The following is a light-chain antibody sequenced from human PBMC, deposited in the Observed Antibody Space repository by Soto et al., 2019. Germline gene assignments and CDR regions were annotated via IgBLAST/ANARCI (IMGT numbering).Light chain of an antibody. CDR2: AAS. CDR3: QQYYSYPRT. J-gene: IGKJ1*01. V-gene: IGKV1-8*01. Sequence: AIRMTQSPSSFSASTGDRVTITCRASQGISSYLAWYQQKPGKAPKLLIYAASTLLSGVPSRFSGSGSGTGFTITVRCQQSEELATYYCQQYYSYPRTFGPGTKVEIK. CDR1: QGISSY.